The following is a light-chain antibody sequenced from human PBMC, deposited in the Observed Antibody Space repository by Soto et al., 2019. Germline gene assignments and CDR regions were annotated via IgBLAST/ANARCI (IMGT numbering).Light chain of an antibody. Sequence: DIQLAQSPSALSASLGDRATITCQASQNISSWLAWYQQKPGKAPSRLIYAASSLQSGVPSRFSGSGSGTDCTITITNLQPEDGTTSYSQQYYRFPLTLLQGTRLEI. J-gene: IGKJ5*01. V-gene: IGKV1-5*01. CDR1: QNISSW. CDR3: QQYYRFPLT. CDR2: AAS.